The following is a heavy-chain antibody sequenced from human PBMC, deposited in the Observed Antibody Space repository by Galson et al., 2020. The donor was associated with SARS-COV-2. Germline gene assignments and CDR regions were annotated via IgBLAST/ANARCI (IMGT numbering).Heavy chain of an antibody. J-gene: IGHJ4*02. CDR1: GYTFISFY. D-gene: IGHD2-21*01. V-gene: IGHV1-46*04. CDR2: INPSGDIT. Sequence: ASVKVSCKASGYTFISFYIHWVRQAPGQRLEWMGVINPSGDITSYAQKLRGRVTVTRDMSTQTVYMELSSLTSEDTAVYYCAREWGDSNSAVFDYGGQGSLVVVSS. CDR3: AREWGDSNSAVFDY.